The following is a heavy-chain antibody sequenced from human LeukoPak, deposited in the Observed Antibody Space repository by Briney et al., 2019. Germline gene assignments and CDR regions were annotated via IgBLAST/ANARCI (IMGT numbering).Heavy chain of an antibody. CDR1: GFIFSSYA. J-gene: IGHJ4*02. CDR3: AKGYTVTTTLVDY. D-gene: IGHD4-17*01. Sequence: GGSLRLSCAASGFIFSSYAMNWVRQAPGKGLEWVSAISGSGGSPYYADSVKGRFTISRDNSKNTLFLQMNSLRAEDTAVYYCAKGYTVTTTLVDYWGQGTLVTVSS. CDR2: ISGSGGSP. V-gene: IGHV3-23*01.